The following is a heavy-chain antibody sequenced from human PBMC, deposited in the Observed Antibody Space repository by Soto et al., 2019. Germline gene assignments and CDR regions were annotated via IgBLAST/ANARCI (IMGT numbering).Heavy chain of an antibody. J-gene: IGHJ6*02. CDR1: GFTFSSYG. CDR2: ISYDGSNK. D-gene: IGHD3-16*02. Sequence: GGSLRLSCAASGFTFSSYGMHWVRQAPGKGLEWVAVISYDGSNKYYADSVKGRFTISRDNSKNTLYLQMNSLRAEDTAVYYCAKDRRLGELSTYYYYYYGMDVWGQGTTVTVSS. CDR3: AKDRRLGELSTYYYYYYGMDV. V-gene: IGHV3-30*18.